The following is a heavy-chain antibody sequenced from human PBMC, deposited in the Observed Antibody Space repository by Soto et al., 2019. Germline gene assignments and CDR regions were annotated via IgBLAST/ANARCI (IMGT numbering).Heavy chain of an antibody. J-gene: IGHJ6*02. CDR1: GYTFTGYY. CDR3: ARGHCSSTICYASDYYYHLLV. Sequence: PSVNVSCKAAGYTFTGYYMHWVRQAPGQGLEWMGWINPNSGDTSYAQKFQGRVTMTRDTSITTAYMELSRLRSDDTAVYYCARGHCSSTICYASDYYYHLLVLGQALTVSV. D-gene: IGHD2-2*01. CDR2: INPNSGDT. V-gene: IGHV1-2*02.